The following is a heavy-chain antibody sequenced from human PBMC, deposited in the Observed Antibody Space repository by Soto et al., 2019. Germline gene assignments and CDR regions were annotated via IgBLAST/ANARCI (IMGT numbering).Heavy chain of an antibody. V-gene: IGHV4-4*07. Sequence: SETLSLTCSVSGGTISCYYWTWIRQPAGKGLEWIGRIYSSGNTKYNPSLQSRVTMSLDTSNNQFSLRLTSVTAADTAVYYCARGQRFSDWFDPWGQGTLVTVSS. CDR2: IYSSGNT. CDR3: ARGQRFSDWFDP. CDR1: GGTISCYY. D-gene: IGHD3-3*01. J-gene: IGHJ5*02.